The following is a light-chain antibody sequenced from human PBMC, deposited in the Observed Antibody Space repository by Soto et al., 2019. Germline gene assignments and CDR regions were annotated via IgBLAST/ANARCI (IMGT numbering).Light chain of an antibody. Sequence: EIVLTQSPATLSLSPGEGAAISCRASQSVSRYLAWYQQKPGQATRRLIYGTSNRAAGIPARFVGSGSGTDFTLTISSLEAEDFALYYGHQRSTWPLTFGGGTKVEIK. CDR3: HQRSTWPLT. CDR1: QSVSRY. V-gene: IGKV3-11*01. J-gene: IGKJ4*01. CDR2: GTS.